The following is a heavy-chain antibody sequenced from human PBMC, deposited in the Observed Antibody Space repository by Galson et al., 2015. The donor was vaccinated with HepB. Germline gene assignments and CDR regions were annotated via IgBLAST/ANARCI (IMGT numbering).Heavy chain of an antibody. CDR3: ARELTPDESRSNWFMAGNWFDA. CDR2: IDPSGGST. CDR1: GYPFTKYY. V-gene: IGHV1-46*01. D-gene: IGHD6-13*01. Sequence: SVKVSCKASGYPFTKYYIHWVRQAPGQGLEWMGIIDPSGGSTNYAQEFQGRVTMTRDTSTSTVYLDLSSLRSEDTAVYYCARELTPDESRSNWFMAGNWFDAWGQGTLVTVSS. J-gene: IGHJ5*02.